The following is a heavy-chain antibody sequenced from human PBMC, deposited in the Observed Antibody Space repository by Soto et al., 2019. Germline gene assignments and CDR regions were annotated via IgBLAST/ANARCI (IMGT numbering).Heavy chain of an antibody. CDR3: ARGGSSFTIFGVVQYGMDV. V-gene: IGHV1-2*02. D-gene: IGHD3-3*01. Sequence: ASVKVSCKASGYTFTGYYMHWVRQAPGQGLEWMGRINPNSGGTNYAQKFQGRVTMTRDTSISTAYMGLSRLRSDDTAVYYCARGGSSFTIFGVVQYGMDVWGQGTTVTVSS. CDR1: GYTFTGYY. J-gene: IGHJ6*02. CDR2: INPNSGGT.